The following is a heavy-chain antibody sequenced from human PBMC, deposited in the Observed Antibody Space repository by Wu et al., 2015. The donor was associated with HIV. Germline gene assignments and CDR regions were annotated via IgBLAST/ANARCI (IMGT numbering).Heavy chain of an antibody. J-gene: IGHJ4*02. CDR2: IKPSGGST. D-gene: IGHD2-15*01. Sequence: QVQLVQSGAEVKKPGASVKVSCKASGYTFTRYYIHWVRQAPGQGLEWMGIIKPSGGSTGYAQKFQGRVTMTRDTSTNIVYMELSNLRSEDTAVYYCARAHLDTVVVRVAPEERGTLTTWGQGTRGQRLL. V-gene: IGHV1-46*01. CDR3: ARAHLDTVVVRVAPEERGTLTT. CDR1: GYTFTRYY.